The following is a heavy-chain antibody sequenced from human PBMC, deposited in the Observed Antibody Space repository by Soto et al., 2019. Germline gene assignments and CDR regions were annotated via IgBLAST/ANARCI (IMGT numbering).Heavy chain of an antibody. CDR1: GGSISSYY. CDR3: ARHPRYYDSSGSPGY. Sequence: SETLSLTCTVSGGSISSYYWSWIRQPPGKGLEWIGYIYYSGSTNYNPSLKSRVTISVDTSKNQFSLKLSSVIAADTAVYYCARHPRYYDSSGSPGYWGQGTLVTVSS. CDR2: IYYSGST. V-gene: IGHV4-59*08. D-gene: IGHD3-22*01. J-gene: IGHJ4*02.